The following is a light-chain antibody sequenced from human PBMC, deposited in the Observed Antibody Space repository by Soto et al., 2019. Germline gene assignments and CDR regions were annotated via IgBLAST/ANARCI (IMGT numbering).Light chain of an antibody. CDR1: QSVRSN. CDR2: GAS. V-gene: IGKV3-15*01. J-gene: IGKJ5*01. CDR3: QQYNNWPPIT. Sequence: EIVLTQSPGTLSLSLGERVTLSCRASQSVRSNLAWYQQKPGQSPRLPIYGASTRATGIPARFSGSGSGTEFTLTISSLQSEDFAVYYCQQYNNWPPITFGQGTRREIK.